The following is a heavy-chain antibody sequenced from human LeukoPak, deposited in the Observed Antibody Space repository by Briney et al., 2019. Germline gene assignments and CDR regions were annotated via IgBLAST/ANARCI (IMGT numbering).Heavy chain of an antibody. J-gene: IGHJ4*02. D-gene: IGHD1-7*01. Sequence: GGSLRLSCAASGFTFDDYAMHWVRQAPGKGLEWVSLISGDGGSTYYADSVKGRFTISRDNAKNSLYLQMNSLRAEDTAVYYCARVEGGTSIDYWGQGTLVTVSS. CDR3: ARVEGGTSIDY. CDR1: GFTFDDYA. CDR2: ISGDGGST. V-gene: IGHV3-43*02.